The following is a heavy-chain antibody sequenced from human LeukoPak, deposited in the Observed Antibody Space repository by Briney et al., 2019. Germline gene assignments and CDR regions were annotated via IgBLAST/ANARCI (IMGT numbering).Heavy chain of an antibody. V-gene: IGHV3-74*01. Sequence: GGSLRLSCAASGFTFSNYWMHWVRQAPGKGLVWVSRIISDASGTSYADSVKGRFTISRDNAKNTLYLQMNSLRVDDTAVYYCARDRGPPTAPNDAFDIWGQGTMVTVSS. D-gene: IGHD3-10*01. CDR3: ARDRGPPTAPNDAFDI. CDR2: IISDASGT. J-gene: IGHJ3*02. CDR1: GFTFSNYW.